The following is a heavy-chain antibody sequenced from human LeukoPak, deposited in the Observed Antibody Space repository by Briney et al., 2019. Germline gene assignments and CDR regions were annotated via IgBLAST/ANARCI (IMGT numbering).Heavy chain of an antibody. CDR1: GFTFSSYA. D-gene: IGHD3-22*01. Sequence: PGGSLRLSCAASGFTFSSYAMSWVRQTPGKGLEWVSTISGSGGSPYHADSVKGRLTISRDNSKNTLYLQMNSLRAGDTAVYYCARDQNDGRGYYSIDYWGQGTLVTVSS. CDR2: ISGSGGSP. J-gene: IGHJ4*02. CDR3: ARDQNDGRGYYSIDY. V-gene: IGHV3-23*01.